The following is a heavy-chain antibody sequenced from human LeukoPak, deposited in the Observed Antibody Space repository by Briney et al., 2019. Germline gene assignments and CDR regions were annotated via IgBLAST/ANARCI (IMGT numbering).Heavy chain of an antibody. D-gene: IGHD3-10*01. J-gene: IGHJ6*02. CDR2: ISGSGGSI. CDR1: GSTLSNYA. CDR3: AKDLPMYGSGSYYDV. V-gene: IGHV3-23*01. Sequence: PGGSLRLSCAASGSTLSNYAMTWVRQAPGKGLEWVSGISGSGGSIDYADSVKGRFTISRDNSKNTLYLQMNSLRAEDTAVYYCAKDLPMYGSGSYYDVWGQGTTVTVSS.